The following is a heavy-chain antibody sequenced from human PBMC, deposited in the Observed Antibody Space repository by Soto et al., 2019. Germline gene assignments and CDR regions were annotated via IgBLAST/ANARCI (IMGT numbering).Heavy chain of an antibody. Sequence: ASVKVSCKASGYTFTGYYMHWVRQAPGQGLEWMGWINPNSGGTNYAQKFQGRVTMTRDTSISTAYMELSRLRSDDTAVYYCARLSGADRYLFVYYFDYWGQGTLVTVSS. V-gene: IGHV1-2*02. CDR1: GYTFTGYY. CDR3: ARLSGADRYLFVYYFDY. J-gene: IGHJ4*02. CDR2: INPNSGGT. D-gene: IGHD3-16*02.